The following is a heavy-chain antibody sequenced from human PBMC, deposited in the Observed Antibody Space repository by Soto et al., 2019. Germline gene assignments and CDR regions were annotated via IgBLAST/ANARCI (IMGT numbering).Heavy chain of an antibody. J-gene: IGHJ6*02. V-gene: IGHV2-5*02. CDR3: VPFGWGDVAREASLSQRYHGMDI. Sequence: SGPTLVNPTQTLTLTCTFSGFSLSTGGMGVGWIRQPPGKALEWLALIYWDGDRRYRPSLMSRLTIAEDTSKNQVVLTMTNMDTGDRAKYCGVPFGWGDVAREASLSQRYHGMDIGGEGTTAT. CDR1: GFSLSTGGMG. CDR2: IYWDGDR. D-gene: IGHD3-9*01.